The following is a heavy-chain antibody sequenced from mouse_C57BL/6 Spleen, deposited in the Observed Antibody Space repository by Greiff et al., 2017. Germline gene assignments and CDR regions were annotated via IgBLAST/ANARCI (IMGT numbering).Heavy chain of an antibody. CDR3: AKNDGDYGGGYYAMDY. J-gene: IGHJ4*01. CDR2: ISSGSSTI. Sequence: EVKLMESGGGLVKPGGSLKLSCAASGFTFSDYGMHWVRQAPEKGLEWVAYISSGSSTIYYADTVKGRFTISRDNAKNTLFLQMTSLRSEDTAMYYCAKNDGDYGGGYYAMDYWGQGTSVTVSS. D-gene: IGHD2-3*01. CDR1: GFTFSDYG. V-gene: IGHV5-17*01.